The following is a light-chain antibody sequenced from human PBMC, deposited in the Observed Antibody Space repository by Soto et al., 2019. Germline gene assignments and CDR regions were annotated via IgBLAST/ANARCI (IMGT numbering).Light chain of an antibody. Sequence: QPVLTQPPSASGTPGQRVTISCSGSSSNIGSNYVYWYQQLPVTAPKLLIYRNNQRPSGVPDRFSGSKAGTSASLAISGLRSEDEADYYCAAWDDSLSGSWVFGGGTKLTVL. CDR3: AAWDDSLSGSWV. V-gene: IGLV1-47*01. J-gene: IGLJ3*02. CDR1: SSNIGSNY. CDR2: RNN.